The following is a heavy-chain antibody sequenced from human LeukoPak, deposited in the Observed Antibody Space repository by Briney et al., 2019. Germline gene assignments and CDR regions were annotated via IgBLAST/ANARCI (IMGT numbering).Heavy chain of an antibody. CDR3: ARGCFYDRSPYCPFDY. CDR1: GFIVSNND. CDR2: IYSGGRT. D-gene: IGHD3-22*01. J-gene: IGHJ4*02. V-gene: IGHV3-53*01. Sequence: GGSLRLSCAASGFIVSNNDMSWVRQAPGKGLEWVSLIYSGGRTYYADSVKGRFTISRDNSKNTLYLQMNSLRGEDTAVYYCARGCFYDRSPYCPFDYWGQGTLGTVSS.